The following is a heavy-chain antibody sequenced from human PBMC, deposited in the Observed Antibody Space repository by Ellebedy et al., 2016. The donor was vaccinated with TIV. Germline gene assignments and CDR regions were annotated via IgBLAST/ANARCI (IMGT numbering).Heavy chain of an antibody. CDR1: SGSFSGDY. V-gene: IGHV4-34*01. Sequence: SETLSLXXVVYSGSFSGDYWSWIRQPPGKGLEWIGEINHSGNTNYNPSLKSRVTISVDTSKNQFSLNLSSVTAADTAVYYCARKSLGIEAFDIWGQGTMVTVSS. J-gene: IGHJ3*02. D-gene: IGHD7-27*01. CDR2: INHSGNT. CDR3: ARKSLGIEAFDI.